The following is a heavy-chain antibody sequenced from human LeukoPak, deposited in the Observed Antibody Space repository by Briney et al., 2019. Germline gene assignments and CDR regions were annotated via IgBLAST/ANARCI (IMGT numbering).Heavy chain of an antibody. D-gene: IGHD3-10*01. J-gene: IGHJ6*03. CDR1: SGSISNYY. V-gene: IGHV4-4*07. CDR3: ARDYYGSGSYYKGAYYYYYMDV. CDR2: IYTSGST. Sequence: PSETLSLTRTVSSGSISNYYWSWIRQPAGKGLEWIGRIYTSGSTNYNPSLRSRLTMSVDTSKNQFSLKLTSVTAADTAVYYCARDYYGSGSYYKGAYYYYYMDVWGKGTTVTISS.